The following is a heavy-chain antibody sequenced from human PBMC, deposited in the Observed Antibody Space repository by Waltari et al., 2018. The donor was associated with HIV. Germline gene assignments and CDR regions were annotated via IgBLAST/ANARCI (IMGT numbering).Heavy chain of an antibody. Sequence: EVQLVESGGGLVQPGGSLRLSCAASGFTFSSYAMSWVRQAPGKGLEWVSAISGRGGSTYYADSVKGRFTISRDNSKNTLYLQMNSLRAEDTAVYYCAKLAHIAAAAVYYGMDVWGQGTTVTVSS. CDR2: ISGRGGST. CDR1: GFTFSSYA. CDR3: AKLAHIAAAAVYYGMDV. D-gene: IGHD6-13*01. V-gene: IGHV3-23*04. J-gene: IGHJ6*02.